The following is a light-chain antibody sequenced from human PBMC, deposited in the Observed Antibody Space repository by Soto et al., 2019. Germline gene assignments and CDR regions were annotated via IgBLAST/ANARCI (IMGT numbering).Light chain of an antibody. CDR1: QSISSY. V-gene: IGKV1-39*01. J-gene: IGKJ3*01. CDR2: AAS. Sequence: DIQMTQSPSSLSASVGDRVTITCRASQSISSYLNWYQQKPGKAPKLLIYAASSLQSGVPSRFSGSGSATDFTLTISNLQPEDFATYFCQQSYTTPFTFGPGTRVDIK. CDR3: QQSYTTPFT.